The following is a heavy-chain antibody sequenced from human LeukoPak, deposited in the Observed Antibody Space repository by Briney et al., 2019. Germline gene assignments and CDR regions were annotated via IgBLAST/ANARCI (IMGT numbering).Heavy chain of an antibody. CDR3: AREFRNYDSSGYYPYFDY. Sequence: ASVKVSFKASGYTFTGYYMHWVRQAPGQGLEWMGWINPNSGGTNYAQKFQGRVTMTRDTSISTAYMELSRLRSDDTAVYYCAREFRNYDSSGYYPYFDYWGQGTLVTVSS. CDR2: INPNSGGT. J-gene: IGHJ4*02. CDR1: GYTFTGYY. D-gene: IGHD3-22*01. V-gene: IGHV1-2*02.